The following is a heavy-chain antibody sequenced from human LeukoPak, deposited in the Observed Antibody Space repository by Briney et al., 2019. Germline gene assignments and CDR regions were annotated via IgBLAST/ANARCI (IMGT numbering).Heavy chain of an antibody. D-gene: IGHD4-11*01. V-gene: IGHV3-48*01. CDR1: GFTFRSYS. J-gene: IGHJ4*02. Sequence: GGSLRLSCAASGFTFRSYSMNWVRQAPGQGLEWVSYISSSTSTIYYADSVKGRFTISRDNVKNSLHLQLNSLRAEDTAVYYCARDSDPLDYRSSPFDYWGQGTLVTVSS. CDR3: ARDSDPLDYRSSPFDY. CDR2: ISSSTSTI.